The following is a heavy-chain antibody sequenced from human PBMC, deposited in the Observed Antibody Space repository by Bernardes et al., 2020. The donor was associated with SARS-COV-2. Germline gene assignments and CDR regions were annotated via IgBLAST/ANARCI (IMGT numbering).Heavy chain of an antibody. CDR3: ARAGGYGYYYYYGMDV. V-gene: IGHV1-2*04. CDR2: INPNSGGT. CDR1: GYTFTGYY. Sequence: ASVKVSCKASGYTFTGYYMHWVRQAPGQGLEWMGWINPNSGGTNYAQKFQGWVTMTRDTSISTAYMELSRLRSDDTAVYYCARAGGYGYYYYYGMDVLGQGTTVTVSS. J-gene: IGHJ6*02. D-gene: IGHD5-18*01.